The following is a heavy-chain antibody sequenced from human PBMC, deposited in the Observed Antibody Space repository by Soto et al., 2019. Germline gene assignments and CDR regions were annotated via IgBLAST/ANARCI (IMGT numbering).Heavy chain of an antibody. CDR2: ISGSGGST. CDR1: GFTFSSYA. J-gene: IGHJ5*02. D-gene: IGHD2-2*01. CDR3: ARTVPSSPSDWFHP. V-gene: IGHV3-23*01. Sequence: EVQLLESGGGLVQPGGSLRLSCAASGFTFSSYAMSWVRQAPGKGLEWVSSISGSGGSTYYADSVKGRFTISRDNSKNTLHLQMNRLRDEDTAVYYCARTVPSSPSDWFHPWGQGTLVTVSS.